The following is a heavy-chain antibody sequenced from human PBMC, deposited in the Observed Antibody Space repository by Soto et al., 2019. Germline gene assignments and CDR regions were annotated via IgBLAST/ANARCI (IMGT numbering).Heavy chain of an antibody. CDR1: GASISSSYYH. V-gene: IGHV4-39*01. J-gene: IGHJ5*02. CDR3: ARLPRYNDYESWFDP. CDR2: IHYSATT. Sequence: PSETLSLTCSVSGASISSSYYHWGWIRQPPGKGLEWIGTIHYSATTYYNPSLKSRVSISVDTSKNQFPLNLRSVTAADTAMYYRARLPRYNDYESWFDPCGQGTLVTVSS. D-gene: IGHD4-17*01.